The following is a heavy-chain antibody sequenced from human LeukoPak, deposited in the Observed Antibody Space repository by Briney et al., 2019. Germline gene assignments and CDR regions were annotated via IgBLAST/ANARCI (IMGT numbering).Heavy chain of an antibody. V-gene: IGHV4-61*02. J-gene: IGHJ2*01. Sequence: SETLSLTFTVSGDPINSGSYYWSWIRQPAGKGLEWIGRIYSSGNTKYNPSLKSRVTVSADTSKNQFSLKLNSVTAADTAMYYCVRSNSGYDFYWYFDLWGRGTLVTVSS. CDR2: IYSSGNT. D-gene: IGHD5-12*01. CDR1: GDPINSGSYY. CDR3: VRSNSGYDFYWYFDL.